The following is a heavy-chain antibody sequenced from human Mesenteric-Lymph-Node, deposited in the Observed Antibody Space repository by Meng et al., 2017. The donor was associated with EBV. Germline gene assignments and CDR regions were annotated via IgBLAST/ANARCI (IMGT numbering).Heavy chain of an antibody. CDR1: GDSISSGGYY. D-gene: IGHD3-10*01. V-gene: IGHV4-31*11. CDR3: ARASYGSGSPLGESWFDP. Sequence: QVQLQESGPGLVKPSGTLSLTCAVSGDSISSGGYYWSWIRQHPGKGLEWIGYIHDSGSTYYNPSLKSRVTISADTSKNQFSLKLSSVTAADTAVYYCARASYGSGSPLGESWFDPWGQGTLVTVSS. J-gene: IGHJ5*02. CDR2: IHDSGST.